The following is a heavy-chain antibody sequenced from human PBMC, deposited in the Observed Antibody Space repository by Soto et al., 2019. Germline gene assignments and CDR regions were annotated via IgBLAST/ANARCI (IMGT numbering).Heavy chain of an antibody. CDR2: IYYSGST. D-gene: IGHD6-19*01. V-gene: IGHV4-39*01. J-gene: IGHJ3*02. Sequence: SETLSLTCTVSGGSISSSSYYWGWIRQPPGKGLEWIGSIYYSGSTYYNPSLKSRVTISVDTSKNQFSLKLSSVTAADTAVYYCARQGESIAVAGAFDIWGQGTMVTVSS. CDR3: ARQGESIAVAGAFDI. CDR1: GGSISSSSYY.